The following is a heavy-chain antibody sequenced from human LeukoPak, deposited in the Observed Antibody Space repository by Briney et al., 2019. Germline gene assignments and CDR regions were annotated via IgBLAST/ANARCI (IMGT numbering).Heavy chain of an antibody. CDR3: ARRAGYTSSWYEY. V-gene: IGHV4-61*01. J-gene: IGHJ4*02. CDR2: IYYSGST. Sequence: SETLSLTCTVSSGSVNSGSYYWNWIRQPPGKGLEWHRYIYYSGSTNYNPSLKSRVTITVDTTRNQLSLKLSSVTAADTAVYYCARRAGYTSSWYEYWGQGTLVTASS. D-gene: IGHD6-13*01. CDR1: SGSVNSGSYY.